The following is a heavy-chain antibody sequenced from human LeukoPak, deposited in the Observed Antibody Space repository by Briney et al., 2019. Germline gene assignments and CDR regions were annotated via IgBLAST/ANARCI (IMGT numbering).Heavy chain of an antibody. CDR1: GGSISSYY. D-gene: IGHD5-18*01. Sequence: PSETLSLTCTVSGGSISSYYWSWIRQPPGKGLEWIGYIYYSGSTNYNPSLKSRVTISVDTSKNQFSLKLSSVTAADTAVYYCARDGYSYGHSAFDIWGQGTMVTVSS. J-gene: IGHJ3*02. CDR3: ARDGYSYGHSAFDI. CDR2: IYYSGST. V-gene: IGHV4-59*01.